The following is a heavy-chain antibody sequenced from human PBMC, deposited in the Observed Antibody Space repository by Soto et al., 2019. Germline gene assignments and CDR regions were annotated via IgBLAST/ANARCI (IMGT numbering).Heavy chain of an antibody. CDR1: GFTFSSYG. CDR3: AKTRGYSYNYGLIV. J-gene: IGHJ6*02. V-gene: IGHV3-30*10. D-gene: IGHD5-18*01. CDR2: ISYDGSNK. Sequence: QVRLVESGGGVVQPGRSLRLSCVASGFTFSSYGFHWVRQAPGKGLEWVSVISYDGSNKYYTDSVKGRFTISRDNSKNTLYLQMNNLRPEDTAVYYCAKTRGYSYNYGLIVWGQGTAVSVSS.